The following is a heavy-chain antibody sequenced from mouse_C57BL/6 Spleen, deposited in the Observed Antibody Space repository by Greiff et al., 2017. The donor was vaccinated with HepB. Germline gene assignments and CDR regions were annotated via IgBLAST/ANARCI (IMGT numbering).Heavy chain of an antibody. CDR2: ISYDGSN. D-gene: IGHD2-1*01. CDR3: ARGLYGNYDLYFDV. Sequence: EVQLQQSGPGLVKPSQSLSLTCSVTGYSITSGYYWNWIRQFPGNKLEWMGYISYDGSNNYNPSLKNRISITRDTSKNQFFLKLNSVTTEDTATYYCARGLYGNYDLYFDVWGTGTTVTVSS. V-gene: IGHV3-6*01. CDR1: GYSITSGYY. J-gene: IGHJ1*03.